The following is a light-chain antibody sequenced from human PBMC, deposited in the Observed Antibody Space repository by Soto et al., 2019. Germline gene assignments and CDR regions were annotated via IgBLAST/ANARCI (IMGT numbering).Light chain of an antibody. J-gene: IGLJ3*02. V-gene: IGLV1-51*01. CDR2: DNN. CDR1: SSNIGNNY. Sequence: QSVLTQPPSVSAAPGQKVTISCSGSSSNIGNNYVSWYQQLPGTAPKLLIYDNNKRPSGIPDRFSGSKSGTSATLGITGRQTGDEADYYCGTWDNSLSGGVFGGGTKLTVL. CDR3: GTWDNSLSGGV.